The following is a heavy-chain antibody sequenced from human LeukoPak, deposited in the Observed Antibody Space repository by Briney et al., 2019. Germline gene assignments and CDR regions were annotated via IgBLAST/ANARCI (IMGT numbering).Heavy chain of an antibody. CDR2: IYYSGST. CDR1: GGSISSGGYY. Sequence: SQTLSLTCTVSGGSISSGGYYWSWIRQPPGKGLEWIGYIYYSGSTYYNPSLKSRVTISVDTSKNQFSLKLSSVTAADTAVYYCARAFITIFGVVTYYFDYWGQGTLVTVSS. J-gene: IGHJ4*02. V-gene: IGHV4-30-4*01. CDR3: ARAFITIFGVVTYYFDY. D-gene: IGHD3-3*01.